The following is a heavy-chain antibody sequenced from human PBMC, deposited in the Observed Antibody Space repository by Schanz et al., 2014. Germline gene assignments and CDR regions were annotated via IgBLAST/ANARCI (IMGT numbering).Heavy chain of an antibody. V-gene: IGHV3-23*04. Sequence: EVQLVESGGGLVKSGGSLRLSCAASGFTVSNNYMSWVRQPPGKGLEWVSGISGSGGSTYYADSVKGRFTISRDNSKNTLYLQMNSLRVEDTAVYYCAKRGTIGVGFDQNGMDVWGQGTTVTVSS. CDR2: ISGSGGST. D-gene: IGHD3-3*01. CDR3: AKRGTIGVGFDQNGMDV. CDR1: GFTVSNNY. J-gene: IGHJ6*02.